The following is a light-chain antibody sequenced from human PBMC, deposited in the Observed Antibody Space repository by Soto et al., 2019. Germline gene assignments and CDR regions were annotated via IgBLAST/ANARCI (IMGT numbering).Light chain of an antibody. V-gene: IGKV3-11*01. CDR2: EAS. CDR3: PQRSNWLFT. J-gene: IGKJ3*01. CDR1: QSVSSY. Sequence: EIVLTQSPATLSLSPGERATLSCRASQSVSSYLAWYQQKPGQAPRLLIYEASNRATGIPARFSGSGSGTAFTLTIGSLEPGDFAVYYCPQRSNWLFTFGPGTKVDIK.